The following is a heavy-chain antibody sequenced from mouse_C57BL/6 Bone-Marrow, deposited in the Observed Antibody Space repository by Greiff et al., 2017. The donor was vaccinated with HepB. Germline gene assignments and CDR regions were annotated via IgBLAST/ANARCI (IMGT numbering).Heavy chain of an antibody. CDR2: ISYDGSN. CDR1: GYSITSGYY. D-gene: IGHD2-1*01. J-gene: IGHJ4*01. Sequence: EVQVVESGPGLVKPSQSLSLTCSVTGYSITSGYYWNWIRQFPGNKLEWMGYISYDGSNNYNPSLKNRISITRDTSKNQFFLKLNSVTTEDTATYYCARELWYYYYAMDYWGQGTSVTVSS. V-gene: IGHV3-6*01. CDR3: ARELWYYYYAMDY.